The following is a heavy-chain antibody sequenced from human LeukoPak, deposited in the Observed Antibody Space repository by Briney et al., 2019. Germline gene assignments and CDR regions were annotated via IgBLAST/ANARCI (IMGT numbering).Heavy chain of an antibody. J-gene: IGHJ5*02. CDR1: GFTFSSYG. Sequence: GGSLRLSCAASGFTFSSYGMHWVRQAPGKGLEWVAVMWYDGSKTYYGDSVKGRFTISRDTSANTLYLQMNGLRAEDTAVYYCARSLERDYSGSGNYYMNNWFDPWGQGTLVTVSS. D-gene: IGHD3-10*01. V-gene: IGHV3-33*08. CDR3: ARSLERDYSGSGNYYMNNWFDP. CDR2: MWYDGSKT.